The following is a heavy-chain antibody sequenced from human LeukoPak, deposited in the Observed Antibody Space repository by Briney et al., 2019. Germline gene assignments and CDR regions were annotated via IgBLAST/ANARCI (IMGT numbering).Heavy chain of an antibody. J-gene: IGHJ5*02. CDR2: ISYDGSNK. D-gene: IGHD2-2*01. Sequence: GGSLRLSCAASGFTFSSYGMHWVRQAPGKGLEWVAVISYDGSNKYYADSVKGRFTISRDNSKNTLYLQMNSLRAEDTAVYYCAKGGCSSTSGYAGNWFDPWGQGTLVTVSS. CDR3: AKGGCSSTSGYAGNWFDP. CDR1: GFTFSSYG. V-gene: IGHV3-30*18.